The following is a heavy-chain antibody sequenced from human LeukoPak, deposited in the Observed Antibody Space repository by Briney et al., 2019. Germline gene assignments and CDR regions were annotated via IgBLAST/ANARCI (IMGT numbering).Heavy chain of an antibody. D-gene: IGHD3-10*01. CDR3: AKVGDLYYYGSGSYSYFDY. V-gene: IGHV3-23*01. Sequence: GGSLRLSCVASGFTFSSYAMSWVRRAPGKGLEWVSAISGSGGSTYYADSVKGRFTISRDNSKNTPYLQMNSLRAEDTAVYYCAKVGDLYYYGSGSYSYFDYWGQGTLVTVSS. J-gene: IGHJ4*02. CDR2: ISGSGGST. CDR1: GFTFSSYA.